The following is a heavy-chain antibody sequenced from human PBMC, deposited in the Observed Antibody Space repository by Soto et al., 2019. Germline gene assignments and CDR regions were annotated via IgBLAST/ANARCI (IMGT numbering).Heavy chain of an antibody. Sequence: SQTLSLTCAISGDSVSSNSATWDWIRQSPSRGPEWLGRTYYRSRWFNDYAGSVKGRITINPDTSNNQFSLQLTSLSPDDTAVHDGVRLIGNSWLDCWGKGTLVTVP. CDR3: VRLIGNSWLDC. CDR2: TYYRSRWFN. J-gene: IGHJ5*01. V-gene: IGHV6-1*01. CDR1: GDSVSSNSAT. D-gene: IGHD2-8*01.